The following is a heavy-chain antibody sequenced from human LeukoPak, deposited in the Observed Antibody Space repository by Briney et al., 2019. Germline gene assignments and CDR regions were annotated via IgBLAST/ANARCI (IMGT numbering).Heavy chain of an antibody. CDR1: GFSFNSFS. J-gene: IGHJ4*02. CDR3: ARVFDVDYFSATGYPDY. D-gene: IGHD3-9*01. V-gene: IGHV3-21*06. CDR2: ITSSGTYI. Sequence: GGSLRLSCAASGFSFNSFSMNWVRQAPGRGLEWVSYITSSGTYIYYADSVRGRFTISRDNARNSLYLQMDSLTAEDTAIYYCARVFDVDYFSATGYPDYWGQGVLVTVSS.